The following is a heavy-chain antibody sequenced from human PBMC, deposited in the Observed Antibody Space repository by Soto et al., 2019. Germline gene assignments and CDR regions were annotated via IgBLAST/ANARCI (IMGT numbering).Heavy chain of an antibody. CDR1: GGSISSGDYY. J-gene: IGHJ4*02. CDR3: PGWWCGPTCDLDY. V-gene: IGHV4-30-4*01. CDR2: IYYSGGT. D-gene: IGHD2-21*01. Sequence: QVQLQESGPGLVKPSQTLSLTCTVSGGSISSGDYYWSWIRQPPGKGLEWIGYIYYSGGTYYNPSLKSRVTISLDTSKNQLSLKLRSVTAAATALYYCPGWWCGPTCDLDYWGQGTLVTVSS.